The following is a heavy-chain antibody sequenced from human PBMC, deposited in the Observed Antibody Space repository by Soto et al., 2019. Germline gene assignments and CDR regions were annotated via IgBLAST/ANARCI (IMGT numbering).Heavy chain of an antibody. D-gene: IGHD3-3*01. J-gene: IGHJ4*02. Sequence: PGGSLRLSCAASGFTFSGYAMHWVRQAPGKGLEWVAVISYDGSNKYYADSVKGRFTISRDSSKNTLYLQMNSLRAEDTAVYYCARGPVYDFWSGDDFDYWGQGTLVTVSS. CDR1: GFTFSGYA. CDR3: ARGPVYDFWSGDDFDY. V-gene: IGHV3-30-3*01. CDR2: ISYDGSNK.